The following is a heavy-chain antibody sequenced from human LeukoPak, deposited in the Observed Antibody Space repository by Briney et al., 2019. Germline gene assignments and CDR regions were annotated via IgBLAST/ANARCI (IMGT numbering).Heavy chain of an antibody. D-gene: IGHD3-3*01. CDR3: ARDKVDYDFWSGYLNDAFDI. Sequence: ASVKVSCKASGGTFSSYAISWVRQAPGQGLEWMGGIIPIFGTANYAQKFQGRVTITADESTSTAYMELSSLRSEDTAVYYCARDKVDYDFWSGYLNDAFDIWGQGTMVTVSS. CDR1: GGTFSSYA. CDR2: IIPIFGTA. V-gene: IGHV1-69*13. J-gene: IGHJ3*02.